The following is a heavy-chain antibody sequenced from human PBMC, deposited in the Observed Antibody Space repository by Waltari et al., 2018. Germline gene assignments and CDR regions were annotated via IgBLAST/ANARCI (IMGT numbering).Heavy chain of an antibody. CDR2: VDPEDGET. CDR3: ATALGDSSSASRPFDF. V-gene: IGHV1-69-2*01. CDR1: GYTFSDYY. Sequence: EVQLLQSGAELTEPGTTVRISCKASGYTFSDYYITWVQQPPGKGLRWMGLVDPEDGETIYADNFQGRVTISADTSTDTAFMELSSLRSEDTAVFYCATALGDSSSASRPFDFWGQGTMITVSS. D-gene: IGHD6-19*01. J-gene: IGHJ3*01.